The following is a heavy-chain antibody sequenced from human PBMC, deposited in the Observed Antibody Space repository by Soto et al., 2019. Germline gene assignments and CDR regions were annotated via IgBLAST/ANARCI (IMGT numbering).Heavy chain of an antibody. CDR1: GYSFTSYW. CDR2: IYLGDSDT. CDR3: ARRKGSGYSYGSGSGVDY. J-gene: IGHJ4*02. V-gene: IGHV5-51*01. D-gene: IGHD5-18*01. Sequence: EVQLVQSGAEVKKPGDSLTISCQGSGYSFTSYWIGWVRQMPGKGLEWMGVIYLGDSDTRYSPSFQGQVTISADKSISNAYLQGSSLKASDTAIYDGARRKGSGYSYGSGSGVDYWRQGTLVTVSS.